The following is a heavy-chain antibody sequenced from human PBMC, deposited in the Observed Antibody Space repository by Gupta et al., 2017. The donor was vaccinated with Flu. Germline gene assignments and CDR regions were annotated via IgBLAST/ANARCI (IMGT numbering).Heavy chain of an antibody. V-gene: IGHV4-4*07. Sequence: QVQLQESGPGLVKPSETLSLPCPASGDPINNYYWSWIRQPAGKGLEWIGRIYTTESIIYNPSLKSRVTMSLDMSKNQFSLKVNSVTAADSAVYFCARVTSERGANAFDIWGQGTMVTVSA. CDR1: GDPINNYY. CDR2: IYTTESI. D-gene: IGHD1-26*01. CDR3: ARVTSERGANAFDI. J-gene: IGHJ3*02.